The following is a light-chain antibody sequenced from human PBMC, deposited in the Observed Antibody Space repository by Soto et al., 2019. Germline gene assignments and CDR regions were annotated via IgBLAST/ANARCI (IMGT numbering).Light chain of an antibody. J-gene: IGKJ5*01. CDR3: QQANSFPIT. Sequence: TQSPSTLSASVGDRVTIACRASQTISSWVAWYQQKPGKAPRLLIYKTSSLESGVPSRFSGSGSGTEFTLTISGLQPDDFASYYCQQANSFPITFGQGTRLEIK. CDR2: KTS. CDR1: QTISSW. V-gene: IGKV1-5*03.